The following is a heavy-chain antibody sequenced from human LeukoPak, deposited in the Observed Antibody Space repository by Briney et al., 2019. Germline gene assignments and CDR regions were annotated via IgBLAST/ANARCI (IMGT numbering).Heavy chain of an antibody. D-gene: IGHD2-2*01. CDR3: ASPRGYCSSTSCYAGDWYFDL. Sequence: GGSLRLSCAASGFTFSSYAMSWVRQAPGKGLEWVSAISGSGGCTYYADSVKGRFTISRDNSKNTLYLQMNSLRAEDTAVYYCASPRGYCSSTSCYAGDWYFDLWGRGTLVTVSS. J-gene: IGHJ2*01. CDR1: GFTFSSYA. CDR2: ISGSGGCT. V-gene: IGHV3-23*01.